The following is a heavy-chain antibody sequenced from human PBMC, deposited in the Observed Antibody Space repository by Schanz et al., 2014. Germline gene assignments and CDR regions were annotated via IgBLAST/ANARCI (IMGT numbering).Heavy chain of an antibody. J-gene: IGHJ4*02. CDR3: ARGLVRYFAY. CDR2: INPNSGAT. CDR1: GYTFTGYY. V-gene: IGHV1-2*06. D-gene: IGHD2-8*02. Sequence: QVQLAQSGAEVKKPGASVKVSCQASGYTFTGYYMHWVRQAPGQGLEWMGQINPNSGATIYAQNFQGRVTMPRDTSISTASMELSRLRSDDTAVYYCARGLVRYFAYWGQGTLVTVSS.